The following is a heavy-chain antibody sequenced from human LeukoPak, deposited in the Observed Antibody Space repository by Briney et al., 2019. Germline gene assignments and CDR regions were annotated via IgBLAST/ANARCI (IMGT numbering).Heavy chain of an antibody. CDR3: TRDPSDVGATTYGDY. Sequence: GGSLRLSCTASGFTFGDYAMSWFRQAPGKGLEWVGFIRSKAYGGTTEYAASVKGRFTISRDDSKSIAYLQMNSLKTEDTAVYYCTRDPSDVGATTYGDYWGQGTLVTVSS. CDR2: IRSKAYGGTT. V-gene: IGHV3-49*03. J-gene: IGHJ4*02. D-gene: IGHD1-26*01. CDR1: GFTFGDYA.